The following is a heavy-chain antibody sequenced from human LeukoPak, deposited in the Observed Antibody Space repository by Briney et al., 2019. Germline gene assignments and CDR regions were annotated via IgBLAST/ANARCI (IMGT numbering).Heavy chain of an antibody. CDR1: GFTFSTYS. J-gene: IGHJ4*02. V-gene: IGHV3-21*01. CDR2: ISSSSSYI. CDR3: ARDPGIVGATPFDY. D-gene: IGHD1-26*01. Sequence: PGGSLRLSCAASGFTFSTYSMNWVRQAPGKGLEWVSSISSSSSYIYYADSVKGRFTISRDNAKNSLYLQMNSLRAEDTAVYYCARDPGIVGATPFDYWGQGTLVTVS.